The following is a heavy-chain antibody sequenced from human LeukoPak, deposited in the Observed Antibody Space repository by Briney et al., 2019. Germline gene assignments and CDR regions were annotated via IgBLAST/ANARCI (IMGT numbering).Heavy chain of an antibody. CDR3: ARKYYDSSGYYFDY. D-gene: IGHD3-22*01. V-gene: IGHV4-34*01. CDR1: GGSFSGYY. J-gene: IGHJ4*02. CDR2: INHSGST. Sequence: SETLSLTCAVYGGSFSGYYWSWIRQPPGKGGEWIGEINHSGSTNYNPSLKSRVTISVDTSKNHFSLKLSSVTAADTAVYYCARKYYDSSGYYFDYWGQGTLVTVSS.